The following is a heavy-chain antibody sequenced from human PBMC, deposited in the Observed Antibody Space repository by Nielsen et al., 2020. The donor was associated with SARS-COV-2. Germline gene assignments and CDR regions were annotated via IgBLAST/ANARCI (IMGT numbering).Heavy chain of an antibody. Sequence: GESLKISCKGSGYDFTTYWISWVRQMPGKGLEWMGRIDPSDSFTSYSPSLQGHVTISDDRSISTAYLHWSRLSDSDTAIYYCARHHVDIVASFDYWGPGTLVTASS. CDR3: ARHHVDIVASFDY. V-gene: IGHV5-10-1*01. J-gene: IGHJ4*02. CDR2: IDPSDSFT. CDR1: GYDFTTYW. D-gene: IGHD5-12*01.